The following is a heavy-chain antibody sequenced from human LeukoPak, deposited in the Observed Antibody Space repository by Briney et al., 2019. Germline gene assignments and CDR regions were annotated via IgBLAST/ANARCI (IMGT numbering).Heavy chain of an antibody. V-gene: IGHV4-34*01. CDR3: ARNRYYYGSGNYGVPNWFDP. Sequence: SETLSLTCAVYGGSFSGYYWGWIRQPPGKGLEWIGEINHSGSTYYNPSLKSRVTISVDTSKNQFSLKLNSVTAADTAVYYCARNRYYYGSGNYGVPNWFDPWGQGTLVTVSS. D-gene: IGHD3-10*01. J-gene: IGHJ5*02. CDR2: INHSGST. CDR1: GGSFSGYY.